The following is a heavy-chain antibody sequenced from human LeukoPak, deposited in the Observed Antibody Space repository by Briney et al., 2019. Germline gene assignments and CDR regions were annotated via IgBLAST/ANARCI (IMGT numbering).Heavy chain of an antibody. CDR2: ISSSSSYI. CDR1: GFTFSSYS. CDR3: ARDSESGWSDF. V-gene: IGHV3-21*01. J-gene: IGHJ4*02. D-gene: IGHD6-19*01. Sequence: MSGGSLRLSCAASGFTFSSYSMNWVRQAPGKGLEWVSSISSSSSYIYYADSVKGRFTISRDNAKNSLYLQMNSLRAEDTAVYYCARDSESGWSDFWGQGTLVTVSS.